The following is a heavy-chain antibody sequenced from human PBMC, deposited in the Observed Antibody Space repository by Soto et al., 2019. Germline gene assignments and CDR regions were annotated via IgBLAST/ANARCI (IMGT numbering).Heavy chain of an antibody. Sequence: SETLSLTCSVSGGSVSSGSYYWSWIRQPPGKGLEWIGYIYYNGNTYYNPSLKSRVTISVDRSKNQFSLNLSSVTAADTAVYYCARFTQRYSSFLDYYYGMDVWGQGTTVTVSS. D-gene: IGHD5-18*01. CDR2: IYYNGNT. CDR3: ARFTQRYSSFLDYYYGMDV. CDR1: GGSVSSGSYY. J-gene: IGHJ6*02. V-gene: IGHV4-61*01.